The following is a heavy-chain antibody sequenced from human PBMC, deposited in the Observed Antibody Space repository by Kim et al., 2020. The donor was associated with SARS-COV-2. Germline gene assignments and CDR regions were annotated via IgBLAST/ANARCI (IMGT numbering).Heavy chain of an antibody. J-gene: IGHJ5*02. CDR2: INHSGST. Sequence: SETLSLTCAVYGGSFSGYYWSWIRQPPGKGLERIGEINHSGSTNYNPSLKSRVTISVDTSKNQFSLKLSSVTAADTAVYYCARGPLYGGYVLSWGQGTLVTVSS. CDR3: ARGPLYGGYVLS. V-gene: IGHV4-34*01. D-gene: IGHD5-12*01. CDR1: GGSFSGYY.